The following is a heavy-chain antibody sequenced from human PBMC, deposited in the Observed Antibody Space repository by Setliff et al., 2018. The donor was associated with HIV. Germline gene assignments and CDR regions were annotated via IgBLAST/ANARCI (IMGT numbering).Heavy chain of an antibody. D-gene: IGHD1-7*01. Sequence: PSETLSLTCTVSGASISGYYWSWIRQAAGKGLEWIGRIETSGGNIDSNPSFKSRVTMSGDTPKNQFSLKLTSVTAADTAVYYCARKGDWNYPYDYWGQGRLVTVS. CDR2: IETSGGNI. J-gene: IGHJ4*02. V-gene: IGHV4-4*07. CDR1: GASISGYY. CDR3: ARKGDWNYPYDY.